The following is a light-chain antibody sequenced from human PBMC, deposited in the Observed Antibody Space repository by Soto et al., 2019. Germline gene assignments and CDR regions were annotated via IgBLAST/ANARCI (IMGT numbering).Light chain of an antibody. Sequence: EIVMTQSPATLSVSPGDRATLSCRASESVTSSLAWYQQKPGQPPRLLLYAASTRATDVQARCSGGGSETEFTLTISSLQSEDFAVYFCQKYNIWPLWTFGQGTTVAIK. CDR3: QKYNIWPLWT. V-gene: IGKV3-15*01. CDR1: ESVTSS. J-gene: IGKJ1*01. CDR2: AAS.